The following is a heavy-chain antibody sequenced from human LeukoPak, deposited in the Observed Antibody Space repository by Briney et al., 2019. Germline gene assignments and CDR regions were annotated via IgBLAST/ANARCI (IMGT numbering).Heavy chain of an antibody. CDR3: ARVLRYSGKPGLDH. V-gene: IGHV1-3*01. D-gene: IGHD1-26*01. CDR1: GYTFTSYA. J-gene: IGHJ4*02. CDR2: INAGNGNT. Sequence: ASVKVSCKASGYTFTSYATHWVRQAPGQRLEWMGWINAGNGNTKYSQKFQGRVTITRDTSASTAYMELSSLRSEDTAVYYCARVLRYSGKPGLDHWGQGTLVTVSS.